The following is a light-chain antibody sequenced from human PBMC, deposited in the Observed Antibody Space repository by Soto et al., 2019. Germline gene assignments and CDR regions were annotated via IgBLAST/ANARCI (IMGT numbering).Light chain of an antibody. Sequence: EIVMTQSPATLSVSPGETATLSCRASQSFSSYLAWYQQKPGQAPRLLIYGASTRATGIPARFSGTGSGTECTLTISDLQSEDFAVYYCQQYNNWPPSFTFGPRTKVEI. CDR2: GAS. V-gene: IGKV3-15*01. CDR3: QQYNNWPPSFT. J-gene: IGKJ3*01. CDR1: QSFSSY.